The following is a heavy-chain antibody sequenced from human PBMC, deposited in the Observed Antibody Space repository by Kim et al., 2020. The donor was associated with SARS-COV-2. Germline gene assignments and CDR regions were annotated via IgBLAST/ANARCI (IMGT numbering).Heavy chain of an antibody. CDR3: ARVLDGVAAFDY. Sequence: GGSISSGGYYWSWIRQHQGKGLEWIGYIYYSGSTYYNPSLKSRVTISVDTSKNQFILKLSSVTAADTSVYYCARVLDGVAAFDYWGQGTLVTVSS. J-gene: IGHJ4*02. CDR1: GGSISSGGYY. CDR2: IYYSGST. D-gene: IGHD6-13*01. V-gene: IGHV4-31*02.